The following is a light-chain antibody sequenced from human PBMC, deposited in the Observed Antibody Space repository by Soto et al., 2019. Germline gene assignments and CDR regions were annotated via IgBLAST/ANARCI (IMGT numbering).Light chain of an antibody. J-gene: IGKJ1*01. CDR2: AAS. CDR3: QQYGNSPWT. Sequence: AIRMTQSPSSFSASTGDRVTITCRASQGISSYLAWYQQKPGKAPKLLIYAASTLQSGVPSRFSGSGSGTDFTLTISRLEPEDFAVYYCQQYGNSPWTFGQGTKVEIK. V-gene: IGKV1-8*01. CDR1: QGISSY.